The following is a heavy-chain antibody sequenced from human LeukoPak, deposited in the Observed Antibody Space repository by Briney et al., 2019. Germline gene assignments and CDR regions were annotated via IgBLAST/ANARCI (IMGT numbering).Heavy chain of an antibody. CDR1: GYTFTNYG. D-gene: IGHD4-17*01. CDR3: ARGETTVTIVH. CDR2: INTNTGNP. Sequence: GASVKVSCKASGYTFTNYGMNWVRQAPGQGLEWMGWINTNTGNPTYAQGFTGRFVFSLDTSVSTAYLQIGSLKAEDTAVYYCARGETTVTIVHWGQGTLVTVPS. J-gene: IGHJ4*02. V-gene: IGHV7-4-1*01.